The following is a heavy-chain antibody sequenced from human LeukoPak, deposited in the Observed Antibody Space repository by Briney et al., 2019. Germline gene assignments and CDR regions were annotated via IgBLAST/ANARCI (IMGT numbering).Heavy chain of an antibody. D-gene: IGHD2-15*01. J-gene: IGHJ4*02. CDR2: INHSGST. CDR1: GGSFSGYY. Sequence: PSETLSLTCAVYGGSFSGYYWSWIRQPPGKGLEWIGEINHSGSTNYNPSLKSRVTISVDTSKNQFSLKLSSVAAADTALYYCARAPVGYCSGGTCKRYFDYWGQGTLVTVSS. V-gene: IGHV4-34*01. CDR3: ARAPVGYCSGGTCKRYFDY.